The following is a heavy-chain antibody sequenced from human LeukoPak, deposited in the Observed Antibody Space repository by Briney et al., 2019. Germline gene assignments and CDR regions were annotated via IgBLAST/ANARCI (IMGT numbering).Heavy chain of an antibody. CDR2: IYHSGST. CDR3: ARRYLGSYSSPNWFDP. Sequence: SETLSLTCTVAGGTISSSSYYWGWIRQPPGKGLEWIGSIYHSGSTNYNPSFKSRVTISVDTSKNQFSLKLSSVTAADTAVYYCARRYLGSYSSPNWFDPWGQGTLVTVSS. CDR1: GGTISSSSYY. D-gene: IGHD3-10*01. V-gene: IGHV4-39*07. J-gene: IGHJ5*02.